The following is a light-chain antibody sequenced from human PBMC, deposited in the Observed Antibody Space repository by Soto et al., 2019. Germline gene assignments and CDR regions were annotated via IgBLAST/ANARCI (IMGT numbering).Light chain of an antibody. CDR3: SSYTSSSTLVV. J-gene: IGLJ2*01. V-gene: IGLV2-14*01. CDR1: SSDVGGYNF. CDR2: DVS. Sequence: QSVLTQPASVSGSPGQSITISCTGTSSDVGGYNFDSWYQQHPGKAPKLMIYDVSNRPSGVSNRFSGSKSGNTASLTISGLQAEEEADYYCSSYTSSSTLVVFGGGTKLTVL.